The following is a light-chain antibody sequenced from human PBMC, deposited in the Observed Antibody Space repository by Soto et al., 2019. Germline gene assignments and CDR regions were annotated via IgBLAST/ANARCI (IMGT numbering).Light chain of an antibody. J-gene: IGKJ1*01. CDR2: AAS. CDR1: QSISSY. Sequence: DIQMTQSPPSLSASVGDRVTITCRASQSISSYLTWYQQKPGKAPKLLIYAASSLQSGVPSRFSGSRSGLEFTLTISSLQPEDFATYYCQKSYSTPRTVGQGTKVDIK. CDR3: QKSYSTPRT. V-gene: IGKV1-39*01.